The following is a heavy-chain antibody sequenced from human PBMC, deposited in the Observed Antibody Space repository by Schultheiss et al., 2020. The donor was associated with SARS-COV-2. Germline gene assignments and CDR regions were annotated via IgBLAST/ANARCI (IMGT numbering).Heavy chain of an antibody. CDR2: IYYSGST. D-gene: IGHD3-22*01. CDR1: GGSISSGGYY. CDR3: ARAKYYYDSSGYYYYYGMDV. J-gene: IGHJ6*02. Sequence: SETLSLTCTVSGGSISSGGYYWGWIRQPPGKGLEWIGSIYYSGSTYYNPSLKSRVTISVDKSKNQFSLKLSSVTAADTAVYYCARAKYYYDSSGYYYYYGMDVWGQGTTVTVSS. V-gene: IGHV4-39*07.